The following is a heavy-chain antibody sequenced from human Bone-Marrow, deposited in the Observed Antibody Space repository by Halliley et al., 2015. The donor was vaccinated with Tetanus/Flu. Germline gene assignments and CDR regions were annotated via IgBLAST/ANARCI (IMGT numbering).Heavy chain of an antibody. CDR2: ISGTGGST. Sequence: ISGTGGSTYYADSVKGRFTISRDNSKNTLYLQMNRLRADDTAVYYCAKGGYSSGWYGEYYFEYWGQGTLVTVSS. V-gene: IGHV3-23*01. CDR3: AKGGYSSGWYGEYYFEY. D-gene: IGHD6-19*01. J-gene: IGHJ4*02.